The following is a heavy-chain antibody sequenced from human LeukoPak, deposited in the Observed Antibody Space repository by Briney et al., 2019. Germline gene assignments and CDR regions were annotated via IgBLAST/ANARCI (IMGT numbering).Heavy chain of an antibody. Sequence: GGSLRVSCAASGFTFSSYAMSWVRQAPGKGLEWVSAITGSGGSTYYADSVKGRFTISRDNAKNSLYLQMNSLRPEDTAVYYCVRGATAVTRHLDYWGQGTLVTVSS. J-gene: IGHJ4*02. V-gene: IGHV3-23*01. CDR3: VRGATAVTRHLDY. CDR1: GFTFSSYA. D-gene: IGHD4-23*01. CDR2: ITGSGGST.